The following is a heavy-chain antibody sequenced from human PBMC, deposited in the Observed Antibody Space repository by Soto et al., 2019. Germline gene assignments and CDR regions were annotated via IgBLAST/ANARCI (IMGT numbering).Heavy chain of an antibody. Sequence: SETLSLTCAVYGGSFSGYYWSWIRQPPGKGLEWIGEINHSGSTNYNPSLKSRVTISVDTSKNQFSLKLSSVTAADTAVYYCGRVKIVAVVVPAAMNFDYWGQGTLVTVSS. J-gene: IGHJ4*02. D-gene: IGHD2-2*01. CDR3: GRVKIVAVVVPAAMNFDY. CDR1: GGSFSGYY. V-gene: IGHV4-34*01. CDR2: INHSGST.